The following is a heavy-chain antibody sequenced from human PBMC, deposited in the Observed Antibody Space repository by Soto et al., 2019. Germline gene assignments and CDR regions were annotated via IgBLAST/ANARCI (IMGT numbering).Heavy chain of an antibody. V-gene: IGHV3-30*18. J-gene: IGHJ4*02. Sequence: HPGGSLRLSCAASGFTFSSYGMHWVRQAPGKGLEWVAVISYDGSNKYYADSVKGRFTISRDNSKNTLYLQMNSLRAEDTAVYYCAKEMWIQLWIGGDDYWGQGTLVTVSS. CDR2: ISYDGSNK. CDR1: GFTFSSYG. CDR3: AKEMWIQLWIGGDDY. D-gene: IGHD5-18*01.